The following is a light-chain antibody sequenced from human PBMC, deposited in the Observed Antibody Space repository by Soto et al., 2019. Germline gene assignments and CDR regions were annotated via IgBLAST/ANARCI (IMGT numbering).Light chain of an antibody. CDR1: SSDVGGYNY. J-gene: IGLJ1*01. V-gene: IGLV2-8*01. CDR2: EVS. CDR3: SSFAGTFFV. Sequence: QSVLTQPPSASGSPGQSVTISCTGTSSDVGGYNYVSWYQQHPGKVPKVLISEVSKRPSGVPDRFSGSKSGNTASLTVSGLQADDEADYYCSSFAGTFFVFGTGXKVTVL.